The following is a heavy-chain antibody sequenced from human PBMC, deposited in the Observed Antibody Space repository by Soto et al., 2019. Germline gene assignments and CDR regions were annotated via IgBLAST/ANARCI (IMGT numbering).Heavy chain of an antibody. V-gene: IGHV4-59*01. CDR3: AGGFGPHYYDSSGYYYGYAFDR. Sequence: PSETLSLTCTVSGGSISSYYWSWIRQPPGKGLEWIGYIYYSGSTNYNPSLKSRVTISVDTSKNQFSLKLSSVAAADTAVYYCAGGFGPHYYDSSGYYYGYAFDRWGQGSMVTVSS. CDR2: IYYSGST. J-gene: IGHJ3*02. CDR1: GGSISSYY. D-gene: IGHD3-22*01.